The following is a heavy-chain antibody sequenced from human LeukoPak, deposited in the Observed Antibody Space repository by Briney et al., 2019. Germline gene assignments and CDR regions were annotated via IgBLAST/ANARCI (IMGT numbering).Heavy chain of an antibody. J-gene: IGHJ6*03. V-gene: IGHV3-30*01. CDR1: GFTFSNSA. Sequence: GGSLRLSCAASGFTFSNSAIHWVRQAPGKGLEWVSFISSEGKDRNYVESVKGRFIISRDNSKNTMDLRMNSLRPEDTAVYYCARRASALQYYYNYMDVWGKGTTVIVSS. CDR3: ARRASALQYYYNYMDV. D-gene: IGHD6-19*01. CDR2: ISSEGKDR.